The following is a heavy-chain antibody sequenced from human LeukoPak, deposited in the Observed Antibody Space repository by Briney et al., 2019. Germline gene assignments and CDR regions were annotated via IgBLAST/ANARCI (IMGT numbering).Heavy chain of an antibody. D-gene: IGHD2-15*01. J-gene: IGHJ4*02. CDR1: GGSISSGDYY. V-gene: IGHV4-61*08. CDR2: IDYTGST. Sequence: SQTLSLTCTVSGGSISSGDYYWSWIRQPPGKGLEWIGYIDYTGSTNYNSSLKSRVTISVDTPKKQFSLKLSSVTAADTAVYYCARGSVVVTTPWAYWGLGALVTVSS. CDR3: ARGSVVVTTPWAY.